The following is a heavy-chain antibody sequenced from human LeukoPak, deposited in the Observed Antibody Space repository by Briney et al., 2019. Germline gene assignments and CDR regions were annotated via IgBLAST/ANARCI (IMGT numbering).Heavy chain of an antibody. D-gene: IGHD4-23*01. CDR3: ARDYGGNSVARGYYYYYYMDV. CDR2: IYTSGST. J-gene: IGHJ6*03. V-gene: IGHV4-4*07. Sequence: SETLSLTCTVSGGSISSYYWSWIRQPAGKGLEWIGRIYTSGSTNYNPSLKSRVTMSVDTSKNQFFLKLSSVTAADTAVYYCARDYGGNSVARGYYYYYYMDVWGKGTTVTISS. CDR1: GGSISSYY.